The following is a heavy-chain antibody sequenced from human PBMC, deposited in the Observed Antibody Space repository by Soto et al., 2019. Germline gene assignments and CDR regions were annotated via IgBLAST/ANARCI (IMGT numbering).Heavy chain of an antibody. J-gene: IGHJ6*03. Sequence: GGSLRLSCAASGFTFSSYAMSWVRQAPGKGLEWVSAISGSGGSTYYADSVKGRFTISRDNSKNTLYLQMNSLRAEDTAVYYCAKEGEPADVYYYYYYMDVWGKGTTVTVSS. CDR1: GFTFSSYA. V-gene: IGHV3-23*01. CDR3: AKEGEPADVYYYYYYMDV. D-gene: IGHD2-2*01. CDR2: ISGSGGST.